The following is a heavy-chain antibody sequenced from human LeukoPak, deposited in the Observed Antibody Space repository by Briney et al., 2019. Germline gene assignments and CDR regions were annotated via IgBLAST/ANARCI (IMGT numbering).Heavy chain of an antibody. CDR2: ISGSDGST. Sequence: GGSLRLSCAASGFTLSSYAMSWVRQAPGKGLEWVSGISGSDGSTHYADSVKGRFTISRDSSNNRLFLQMNRLRAEDTAIYYCAKDVVATIGEGGYYFDFWGQGTLVTVSS. J-gene: IGHJ4*02. D-gene: IGHD5-12*01. CDR3: AKDVVATIGEGGYYFDF. CDR1: GFTLSSYA. V-gene: IGHV3-23*01.